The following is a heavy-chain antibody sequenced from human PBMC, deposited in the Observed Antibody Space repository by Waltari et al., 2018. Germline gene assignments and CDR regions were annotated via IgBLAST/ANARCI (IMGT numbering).Heavy chain of an antibody. V-gene: IGHV4-39*01. CDR1: GGSISSSSNYY. CDR2: IYYNGST. Sequence: QLQLQESGPGLVKPSETLSLPCTVSGGSISSSSNYYWGRIRQPPGKGLEWIGSIYYNGSTYYNPSLKSRVTISVDTSKNQFSLKLSSVTAADTVVYYCARRAWGSGWSYWGQGTLVAVSS. CDR3: ARRAWGSGWSY. D-gene: IGHD6-19*01. J-gene: IGHJ4*02.